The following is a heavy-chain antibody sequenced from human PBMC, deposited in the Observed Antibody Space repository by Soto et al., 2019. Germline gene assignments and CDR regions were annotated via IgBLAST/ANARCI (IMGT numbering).Heavy chain of an antibody. CDR2: IKYDGSEK. Sequence: GGSLRLSCAASGFTFSSYDMHWVRQAPGKGLEWVANIKYDGSEKYHVDSVKGRFTISRDNAKNSVYLQMNSLRADDTAVYHCARVRTENYYGMDVWGQGTTVTVSS. J-gene: IGHJ6*02. V-gene: IGHV3-7*05. CDR1: GFTFSSYD. CDR3: ARVRTENYYGMDV.